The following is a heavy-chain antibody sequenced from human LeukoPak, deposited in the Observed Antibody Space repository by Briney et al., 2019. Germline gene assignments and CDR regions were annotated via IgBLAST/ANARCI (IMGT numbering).Heavy chain of an antibody. Sequence: GGSLRLSCAASGLTFSSYAMMWLRQAPGKGLEWLSYTSSSSSSIFYADSVKGRFTISRDNAKNSLFLQMNSLRAEDTAVYYCARGNNGGYIDYWGQGALVTVSS. D-gene: IGHD2-8*01. J-gene: IGHJ4*02. V-gene: IGHV3-48*04. CDR3: ARGNNGGYIDY. CDR2: TSSSSSSI. CDR1: GLTFSSYA.